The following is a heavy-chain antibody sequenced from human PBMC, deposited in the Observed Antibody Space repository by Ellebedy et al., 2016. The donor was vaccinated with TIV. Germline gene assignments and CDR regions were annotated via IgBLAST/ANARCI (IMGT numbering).Heavy chain of an antibody. CDR1: GFTFSSFG. J-gene: IGHJ4*02. Sequence: GGSLRLXXAASGFTFSSFGMHWVRQAPGKGLEWVAVISYDGSHKSYADSVKGRFTVSRDNSKNTVYLQMNSLRAEDTAVYYCAKDPRTYGDYALSYFDYWGQGTLVTVSS. D-gene: IGHD4-17*01. CDR3: AKDPRTYGDYALSYFDY. CDR2: ISYDGSHK. V-gene: IGHV3-30*18.